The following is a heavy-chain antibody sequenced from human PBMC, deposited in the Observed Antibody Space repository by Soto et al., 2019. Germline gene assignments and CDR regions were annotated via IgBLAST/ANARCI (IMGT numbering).Heavy chain of an antibody. V-gene: IGHV4-39*07. CDR1: GGSISSSSYH. CDR3: ARDLRDYDSSGYPS. J-gene: IGHJ4*02. Sequence: PSETLSLTCTVSGGSISSSSYHWGWIRQPPGKGLEWIGSIYYSGSTYYNPSLKSRVTISVDTSKNQFSLKLSSVTAADTAVYYCARDLRDYDSSGYPSWGQGTLVTVSS. CDR2: IYYSGST. D-gene: IGHD3-22*01.